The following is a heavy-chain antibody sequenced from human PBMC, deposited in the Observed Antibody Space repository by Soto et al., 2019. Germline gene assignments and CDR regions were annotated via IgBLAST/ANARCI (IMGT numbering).Heavy chain of an antibody. J-gene: IGHJ5*02. V-gene: IGHV4-31*03. CDR2: SYYSGST. CDR1: GGSISSGGYY. Sequence: QVQLQESGPGLVKPSQTLSLTCTVSGGSISSGGYYWSWIRQHPGKGLEWIGYSYYSGSTNYNPSLKSRVTISVDTSKNQFSLKLSSVTAADSAVYYCARLRIVMAGTPNWFDPWGQGTLVTVSS. D-gene: IGHD6-19*01. CDR3: ARLRIVMAGTPNWFDP.